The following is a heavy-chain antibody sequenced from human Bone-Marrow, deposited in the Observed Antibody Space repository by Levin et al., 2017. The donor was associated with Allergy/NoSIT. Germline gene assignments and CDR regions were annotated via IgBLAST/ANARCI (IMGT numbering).Heavy chain of an antibody. V-gene: IGHV1-69*01. J-gene: IGHJ4*02. Sequence: KISCKASGDTFTTYMFNWVRQAPGQRLEWMGGIIPIFGTTNYAQKFQGRVTITADESTNTVYMELSGLRSEDTAIYYCARDLGLDYGAHGFYDFWGQGTRVSVSS. D-gene: IGHD3-16*01. CDR3: ARDLGLDYGAHGFYDF. CDR2: IIPIFGTT. CDR1: GDTFTTYM.